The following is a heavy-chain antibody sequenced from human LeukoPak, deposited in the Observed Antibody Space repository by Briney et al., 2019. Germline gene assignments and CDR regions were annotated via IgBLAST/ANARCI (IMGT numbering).Heavy chain of an antibody. V-gene: IGHV3-7*01. Sequence: GGSLRLSCAASGFTFSSYWMSWVRQAPGKGLEWVANIKQDGSEKYYVDSVKDRFTISRDNAKNSLYLQMNSLRAEDTAVYYCARGVGYCSGGSCLPWGQGTLVTVSS. D-gene: IGHD2-15*01. CDR3: ARGVGYCSGGSCLP. CDR2: IKQDGSEK. J-gene: IGHJ4*02. CDR1: GFTFSSYW.